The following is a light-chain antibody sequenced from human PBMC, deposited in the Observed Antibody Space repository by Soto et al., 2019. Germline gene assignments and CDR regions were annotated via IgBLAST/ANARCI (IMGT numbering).Light chain of an antibody. CDR2: EVS. CDR3: SSYTTSSTLV. Sequence: QSALTQPPSVSGSPGQSVTISCTGTSSDVGYYNRVSWYQQPPGTAPKLMVFEVSNRPSGVPDRFSRSKSGNTASLTISGLQAEDEADYYCSSYTTSSTLVFGGGTKLTVL. CDR1: SSDVGYYNR. J-gene: IGLJ2*01. V-gene: IGLV2-18*02.